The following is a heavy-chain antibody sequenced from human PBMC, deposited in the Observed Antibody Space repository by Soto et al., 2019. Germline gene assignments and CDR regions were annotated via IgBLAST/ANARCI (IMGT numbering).Heavy chain of an antibody. D-gene: IGHD4-17*01. J-gene: IGHJ3*02. CDR2: INPKSGGT. V-gene: IGHV1-2*04. CDR3: AKDIRYGDQGAFDI. Sequence: QVRLVQSGAEVKKPGASVKVSCKASGYTFTGYYIHWVRQAPGQGLEWMGWINPKSGGTNYAQKFQGWVTMTSDTSISKAYMELGRMTSDDTAVYYCAKDIRYGDQGAFDIWGQGTMVTVSS. CDR1: GYTFTGYY.